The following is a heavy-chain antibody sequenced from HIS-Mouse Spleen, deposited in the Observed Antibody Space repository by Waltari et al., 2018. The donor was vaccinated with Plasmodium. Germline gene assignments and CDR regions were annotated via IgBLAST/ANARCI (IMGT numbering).Heavy chain of an antibody. CDR3: AREVYAYYYDSSGYNAFDI. D-gene: IGHD3-22*01. CDR1: GCPFSSYA. J-gene: IGHJ3*02. Sequence: QVQLVESGGGVVQPGRSLRLSCEASGCPFSSYAMPGFRQAPGKGLEWVAVISYDGSNKYYADSVKGRFTISRDNSKNTLYLQMNSLRAEDTAVYYCAREVYAYYYDSSGYNAFDIWGQGTMVTVSS. CDR2: ISYDGSNK. V-gene: IGHV3-30*04.